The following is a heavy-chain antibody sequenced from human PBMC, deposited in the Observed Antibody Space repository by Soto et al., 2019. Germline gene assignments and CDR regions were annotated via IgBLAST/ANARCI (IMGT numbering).Heavy chain of an antibody. J-gene: IGHJ4*02. CDR2: LYSAGNT. Sequence: GGSLRLSCAASGFIVSSTFMSWVRQAPGKGLEWVSSLYSAGNTFYGDSVKGRFTVSRDDSKNTVYLQMDSLGADDTAMYFCARGHAYSYGYSYYFDYWGQGALVTVS. CDR3: ARGHAYSYGYSYYFDY. CDR1: GFIVSSTF. V-gene: IGHV3-53*01. D-gene: IGHD5-18*01.